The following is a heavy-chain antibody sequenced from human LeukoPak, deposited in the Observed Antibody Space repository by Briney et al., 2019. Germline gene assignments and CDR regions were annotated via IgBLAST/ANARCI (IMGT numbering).Heavy chain of an antibody. Sequence: PGGSLRLSCAASGFTFSSYDMHWVRQATGKGLEWVSAISAAGDTYYLDSVKGRFTISRENAKYSLYLQMNSLRAGDTAVYYCVALGDRIYWGQGTLVTVSS. CDR2: ISAAGDT. V-gene: IGHV3-13*01. CDR3: VALGDRIY. J-gene: IGHJ4*02. CDR1: GFTFSSYD. D-gene: IGHD2-21*02.